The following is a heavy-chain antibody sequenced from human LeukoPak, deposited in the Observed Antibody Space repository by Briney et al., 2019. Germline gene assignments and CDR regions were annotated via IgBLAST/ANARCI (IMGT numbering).Heavy chain of an antibody. CDR1: GYTFTSYD. Sequence: ASVKVSCKASGYTFTSYDINWVRQATGQGLEWMGWMNPNSGNTGYAQKFQGRVTMTTDTSTSTAYMELRSLRSDDTAVYYCARIPTQWDPKGAFDIWGQGTMVTVSS. V-gene: IGHV1-8*01. J-gene: IGHJ3*02. CDR3: ARIPTQWDPKGAFDI. D-gene: IGHD1-26*01. CDR2: MNPNSGNT.